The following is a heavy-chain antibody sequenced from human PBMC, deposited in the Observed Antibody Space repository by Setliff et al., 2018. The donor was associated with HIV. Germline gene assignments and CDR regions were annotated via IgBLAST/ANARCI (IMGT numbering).Heavy chain of an antibody. D-gene: IGHD2-2*01. CDR1: GASVNYNT. Sequence: SETLSLTCSVSGASVNYNTWSWIRQAPGKGLQWIGFIYNSVTTNYNPSLKSRATISLDTSKNQFSLKLTSVTAADTALYYCARGGTSSNWFGPWGQGTLVTVSS. CDR2: IYNSVTT. CDR3: ARGGTSSNWFGP. V-gene: IGHV4-59*02. J-gene: IGHJ5*02.